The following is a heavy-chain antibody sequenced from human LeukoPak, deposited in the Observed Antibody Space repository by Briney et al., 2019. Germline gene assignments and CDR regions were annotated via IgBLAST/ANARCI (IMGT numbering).Heavy chain of an antibody. V-gene: IGHV1-18*01. CDR1: GYTFTSYG. Sequence: ASVKVSCKASGYTFTSYGISWVRQAPGQGLEWMEWIGAYNGNTNYAQKLQGRVTMTTDTSTSTAYMELRSLRSDDTAVYYCARDLSGSSWYLVTWFDPWGQGTLVTVSS. D-gene: IGHD6-13*01. J-gene: IGHJ5*02. CDR3: ARDLSGSSWYLVTWFDP. CDR2: IGAYNGNT.